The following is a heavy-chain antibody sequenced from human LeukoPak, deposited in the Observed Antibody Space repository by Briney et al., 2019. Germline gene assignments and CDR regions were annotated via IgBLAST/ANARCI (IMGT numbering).Heavy chain of an antibody. J-gene: IGHJ5*02. CDR2: IFTSGSA. V-gene: IGHV4-4*07. Sequence: KPSETLSLTCTVSGGSISSYYWSWIRQPAGKGLEYIGRIFTSGSANYNPSLKSRVTMSVDTSKNQFSLKLSSVTAADTAVYYCARGEYCSGGSCSSIWFDPWGQGTLVTVSS. D-gene: IGHD2-15*01. CDR1: GGSISSYY. CDR3: ARGEYCSGGSCSSIWFDP.